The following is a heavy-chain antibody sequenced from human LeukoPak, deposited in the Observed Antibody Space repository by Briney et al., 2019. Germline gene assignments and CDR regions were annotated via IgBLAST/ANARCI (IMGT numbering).Heavy chain of an antibody. D-gene: IGHD2-21*02. CDR2: INAGNGNT. Sequence: GASVKVSCKASGYTFTSYAMHWVRQAPGQRLEWMGWINAGNGNTKYSQEFQGRVTITRDTSASTAYMELSSLRSEDMAVYYCARLYSGGDQTLDYWGQGTLVTVSS. V-gene: IGHV1-3*03. CDR1: GYTFTSYA. J-gene: IGHJ4*02. CDR3: ARLYSGGDQTLDY.